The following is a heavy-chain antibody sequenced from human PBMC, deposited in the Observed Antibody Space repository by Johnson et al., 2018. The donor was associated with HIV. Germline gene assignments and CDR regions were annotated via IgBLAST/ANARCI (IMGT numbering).Heavy chain of an antibody. V-gene: IGHV3-30*02. J-gene: IGHJ3*02. Sequence: QVQLVESGGGVVQPGGSLRLSCVASGFTFSNYGMHWVRRAPGKGLEWVAFIRYDGSNKYYADSVKGRFTISRDNSKNTLYLQMNSLRAEDTAVYYCARVGRPWLPRDAFDIWGQGTMVTVSS. CDR3: ARVGRPWLPRDAFDI. D-gene: IGHD6-19*01. CDR2: IRYDGSNK. CDR1: GFTFSNYG.